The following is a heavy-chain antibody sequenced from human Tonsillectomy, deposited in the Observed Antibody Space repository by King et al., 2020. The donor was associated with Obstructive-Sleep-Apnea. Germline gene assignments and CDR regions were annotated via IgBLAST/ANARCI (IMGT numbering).Heavy chain of an antibody. D-gene: IGHD4-11*01. V-gene: IGHV3-21*01. J-gene: IGHJ4*02. CDR3: ARGDSNYEFWYYFDY. CDR2: ISSSSSYI. CDR1: GFTFSSYS. Sequence: VQLVESGGGLVKPGGSLRLFCAASGFTFSSYSMNWVRQAPGKGLEWVSSISSSSSYIYYADSVKGRFTISRDNAKNSLYLQMNSLRAEDTAVYYCARGDSNYEFWYYFDYWGQGTLVTVSS.